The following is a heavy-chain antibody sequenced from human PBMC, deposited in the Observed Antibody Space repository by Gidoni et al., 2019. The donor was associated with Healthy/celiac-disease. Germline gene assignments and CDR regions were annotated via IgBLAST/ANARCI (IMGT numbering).Heavy chain of an antibody. V-gene: IGHV5-10-1*03. CDR2: IDPSDSYT. CDR3: ARLPSRSGTKEKMVDY. Sequence: EVQLVQSGAEVNKPGESLRISCKGSGYSFTSYWISWVRQMHGKGLEWMGRIDPSDSYTNYSPSYQGHVTISADKSISTAYLQWSSLKASDTAMYYCARLPSRSGTKEKMVDYWGQGTLVTVSS. D-gene: IGHD1-1*01. CDR1: GYSFTSYW. J-gene: IGHJ4*02.